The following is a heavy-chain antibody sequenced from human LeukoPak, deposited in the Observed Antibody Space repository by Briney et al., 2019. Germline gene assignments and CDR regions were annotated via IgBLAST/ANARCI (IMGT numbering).Heavy chain of an antibody. CDR1: GYSISSGYY. D-gene: IGHD1-26*01. CDR3: ARAGIVGATFDY. Sequence: PSETLSLTCAVSGYSISSGYYWSWIRQPAGKGLEWIGRIYTSGSTNYNPSLKSRVTISVDTSKNQFSLKLSSVTAADTAVYYCARAGIVGATFDYWGQGTLVTVSS. CDR2: IYTSGST. V-gene: IGHV4-61*02. J-gene: IGHJ4*02.